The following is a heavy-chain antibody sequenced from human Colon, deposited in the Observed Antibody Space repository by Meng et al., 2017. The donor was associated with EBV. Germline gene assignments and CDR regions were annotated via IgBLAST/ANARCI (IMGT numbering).Heavy chain of an antibody. CDR1: GFIVSTKY. D-gene: IGHD2-8*01. CDR2: IYSGGTT. Sequence: EVQLLQSGGGLTQPGGSCRLSCAASGFIVSTKYMSWVRQAPGKGLGWVSIIYSGGTTYYADSVKGRFTISRDNSKNTLYLQMNSLRAEDTAVYYCVTDWFRVFGGQGTLVTVSS. CDR3: VTDWFRVF. V-gene: IGHV3-53*01. J-gene: IGHJ4*02.